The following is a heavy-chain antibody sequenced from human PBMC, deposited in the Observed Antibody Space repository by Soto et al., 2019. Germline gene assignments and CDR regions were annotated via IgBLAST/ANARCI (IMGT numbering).Heavy chain of an antibody. Sequence: SETLSLTCTVSGGSISSYYWSWIRQPPGKGLEWIGYIYYSGSTNYNPSLKSRVTISVDTSKNQFSLKLSSVTAADTAVYYCARVMGYCSSTSCYRTYYYMDVWGKGTTVTVSS. J-gene: IGHJ6*03. CDR1: GGSISSYY. CDR2: IYYSGST. V-gene: IGHV4-59*12. D-gene: IGHD2-2*02. CDR3: ARVMGYCSSTSCYRTYYYMDV.